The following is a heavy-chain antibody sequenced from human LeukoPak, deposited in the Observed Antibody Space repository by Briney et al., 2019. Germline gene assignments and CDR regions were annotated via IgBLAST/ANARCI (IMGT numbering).Heavy chain of an antibody. D-gene: IGHD3-10*01. CDR1: GFTSTDYA. V-gene: IGHV3-7*01. J-gene: IGHJ4*02. CDR2: IKQDGSEK. CDR3: ARDLGQISMTPFDY. Sequence: GGSLRLSCAASGFTSTDYAMNWVRQAPGKGLEWVANIKQDGSEKYYVDSVKGRFTISRDNAKNSLYLQMNSLRAEDTAVYYCARDLGQISMTPFDYWGQGTLVTVSS.